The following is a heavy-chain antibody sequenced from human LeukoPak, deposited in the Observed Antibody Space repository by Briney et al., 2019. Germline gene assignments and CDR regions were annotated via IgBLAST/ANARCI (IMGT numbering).Heavy chain of an antibody. CDR3: ARTSGLRFSGFDY. J-gene: IGHJ4*02. V-gene: IGHV3-21*04. Sequence: GGSLRLSCAASGFTFTSSAMNWVRQAPGKGLEWVSSITSSSSYIYYADSVKGRFTISRDNSKNTLYLQMNSLRAEDTAVYYCARTSGLRFSGFDYWGQGTLVTVSS. CDR2: ITSSSSYI. CDR1: GFTFTSSA. D-gene: IGHD2-15*01.